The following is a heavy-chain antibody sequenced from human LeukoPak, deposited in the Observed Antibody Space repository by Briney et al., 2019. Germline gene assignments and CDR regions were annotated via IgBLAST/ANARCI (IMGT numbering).Heavy chain of an antibody. CDR1: GGSISSSSYY. V-gene: IGHV4-39*07. CDR2: VNHSGST. D-gene: IGHD1-26*01. CDR3: ARSRNRPRSPPDPSSFSGRKGDYYYYMDV. J-gene: IGHJ6*03. Sequence: SETLSLTCTVSGGSISSSSYYWGWIRQPPGKGLEWIGEVNHSGSTNYNPSLKSRVTISVDTSKNQFSLKLSSVTATDTAVYYCARSRNRPRSPPDPSSFSGRKGDYYYYMDVWGKGTTVTVSS.